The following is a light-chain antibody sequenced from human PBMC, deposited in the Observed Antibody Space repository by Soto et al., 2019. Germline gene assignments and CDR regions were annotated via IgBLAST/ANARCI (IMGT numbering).Light chain of an antibody. CDR1: RGDVGAYNL. CDR2: AVT. V-gene: IGLV2-14*02. J-gene: IGLJ1*01. Sequence: QSALTQPASVSGSAGQSITISCTGTRGDVGAYNLVSWYQQHPGKAPKLMIYAVTNRPSGISNRFSGSKSGNTASLTISGVQAEDEADYYCNSYTTSSTLVFGTGTKV. CDR3: NSYTTSSTLV.